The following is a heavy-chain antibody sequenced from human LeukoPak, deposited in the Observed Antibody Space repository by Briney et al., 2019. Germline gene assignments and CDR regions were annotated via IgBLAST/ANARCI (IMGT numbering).Heavy chain of an antibody. D-gene: IGHD3-10*01. CDR1: GFAVKSSY. V-gene: IGHV3-53*01. CDR3: ARDSAGNQYSSGNFDL. J-gene: IGHJ4*02. Sequence: GRSLRLSCAASGFAVKSSYMNWVRQAPGKGLEWVSVLYAGGESYYADSVLGRFTISRDNSNNTVFLEMNSLTADDTAIYFCARDSAGNQYSSGNFDLWGQGTLVTVSS. CDR2: LYAGGES.